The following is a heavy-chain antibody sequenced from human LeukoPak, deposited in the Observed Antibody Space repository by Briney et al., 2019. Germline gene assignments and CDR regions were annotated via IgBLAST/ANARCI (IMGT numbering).Heavy chain of an antibody. D-gene: IGHD4-17*01. V-gene: IGHV4-34*01. CDR1: GGSFSGYY. CDR3: ARGGGDYGDSFDI. Sequence: SETLSLTCAVYGGSFSGYYWSWIRQPPGKGLEWIGEINHSGSTNYNPSLKSRVTISVDTSNNQFSLKLSSVTGADTAVYYCARGGGDYGDSFDIWGQGTMVTVSP. CDR2: INHSGST. J-gene: IGHJ3*02.